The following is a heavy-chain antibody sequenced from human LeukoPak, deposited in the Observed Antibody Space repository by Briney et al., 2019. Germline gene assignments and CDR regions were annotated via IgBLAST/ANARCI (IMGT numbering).Heavy chain of an antibody. V-gene: IGHV1-3*01. CDR1: GYTFTSYA. CDR3: ARGTNVVVVPAAMGY. CDR2: INAGNGNT. J-gene: IGHJ4*02. Sequence: ASVTVSCTASGYTFTSYARHWVRQAPGQRLEWMGWINAGNGNTKYSQKFQGRVTITRDTSASTAYTELSSLRSEDTAVYYCARGTNVVVVPAAMGYWGQGTLVTVSS. D-gene: IGHD2-2*01.